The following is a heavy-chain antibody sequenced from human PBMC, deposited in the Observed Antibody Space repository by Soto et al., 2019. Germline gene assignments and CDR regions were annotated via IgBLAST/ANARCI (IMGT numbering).Heavy chain of an antibody. CDR2: ISGSGGST. V-gene: IGHV3-23*01. CDR1: GFTFSSYA. Sequence: EVQLLESGGGLVQPGGSLRLSCAASGFTFSSYAMSWVRQAPGKGLEWVSAISGSGGSTYYADSVKGRFTISRDNSKNPLYLQMNSLRAEDTAVYYCAKAHVRSPAPGVWGQGTTVTVSS. J-gene: IGHJ6*02. D-gene: IGHD2-15*01. CDR3: AKAHVRSPAPGV.